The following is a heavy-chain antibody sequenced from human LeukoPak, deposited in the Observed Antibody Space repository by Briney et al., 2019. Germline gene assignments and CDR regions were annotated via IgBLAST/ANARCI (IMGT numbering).Heavy chain of an antibody. CDR1: GFTFDDYA. CDR3: ALSGPFTIFAAFDY. CDR2: ISWNSGSI. V-gene: IGHV3-9*01. D-gene: IGHD3-3*01. J-gene: IGHJ4*02. Sequence: EAGGSLRLSCAASGFTFDDYAMHWVRQAPGKGLEWVSGISWNSGSIGYADSVKGRFTISRDNAKNSLYLQMNSLRAEDTALYYCALSGPFTIFAAFDYWGQGTLVTVSS.